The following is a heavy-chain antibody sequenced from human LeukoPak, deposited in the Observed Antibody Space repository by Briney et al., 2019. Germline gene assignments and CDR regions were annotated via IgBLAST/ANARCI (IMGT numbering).Heavy chain of an antibody. CDR3: AREAYSSGRAGTFDY. D-gene: IGHD3-22*01. Sequence: PGGSLRLSCVGPGITFSNTILHWVRQAPGRGLEWVSAISHDGNSLHYGDSVRGRFTISRDNSKNTVYLHLNSLRVEDTALYRCAREAYSSGRAGTFDYWGQGTLVTVSS. CDR2: ISHDGNSL. V-gene: IGHV3-30*14. J-gene: IGHJ4*02. CDR1: GITFSNTI.